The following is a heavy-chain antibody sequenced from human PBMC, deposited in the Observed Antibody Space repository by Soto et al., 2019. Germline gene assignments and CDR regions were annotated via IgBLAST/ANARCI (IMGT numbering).Heavy chain of an antibody. CDR2: IIPIFGTA. CDR1: GGTFSSYA. J-gene: IGHJ6*02. D-gene: IGHD1-20*01. Sequence: RASVKVSCKASGGTFSSYAISWVRQAPGQGLEWMGGIIPIFGTANYAQKFQGRVAITADESTSTAYMELSSLRSEDTAVYYCASGITGTRVPLLYYYGMDVWGQGTTVTVSS. V-gene: IGHV1-69*13. CDR3: ASGITGTRVPLLYYYGMDV.